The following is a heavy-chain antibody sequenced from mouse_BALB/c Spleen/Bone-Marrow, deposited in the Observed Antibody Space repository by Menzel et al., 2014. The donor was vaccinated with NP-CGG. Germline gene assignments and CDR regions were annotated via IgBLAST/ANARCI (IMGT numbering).Heavy chain of an antibody. CDR2: IDPETGGT. V-gene: IGHV1-15*01. J-gene: IGHJ3*01. CDR3: TIVAY. Sequence: QVQLQQSGAELVRPGASVTLSCKASGYTFTDYNMHWVKQTPVHGLEWIGLIDPETGGTAYNQKFKGKATLTADKSSSTAYMDLRSLTSEDSAVYYCTIVAYWGQGTLVAVSA. CDR1: GYTFTDYN.